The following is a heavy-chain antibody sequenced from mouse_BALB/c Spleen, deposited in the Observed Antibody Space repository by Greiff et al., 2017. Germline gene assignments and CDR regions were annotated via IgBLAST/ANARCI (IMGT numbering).Heavy chain of an antibody. Sequence: EVKLVESGPSLVKPSQTLSLTCSVTGDSITSGYWNWIRKFPGNKLEYMGYISYSGSTYYNPSLKSRISITRDTSKNQYYLQLNSVTTEDTATYYCASPPYYGSSYWYFDVWGAGTTVTVSS. CDR3: ASPPYYGSSYWYFDV. D-gene: IGHD1-1*01. J-gene: IGHJ1*01. V-gene: IGHV3-8*02. CDR2: ISYSGST. CDR1: GDSITSGY.